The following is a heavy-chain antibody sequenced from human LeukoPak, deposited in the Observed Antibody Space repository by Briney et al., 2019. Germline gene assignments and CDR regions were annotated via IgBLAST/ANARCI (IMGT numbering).Heavy chain of an antibody. D-gene: IGHD2-15*01. CDR2: ISSGSTI. J-gene: IGHJ4*02. V-gene: IGHV3-48*03. CDR3: ARYPRYCSGGSCGGFDY. CDR1: GFTFSSYE. Sequence: GGSLRLSCAASGFTFSSYEMNWVRQAPGKGLEWVSYISSGSTIYYADSVEGRFTISRDNAKNSLYLQMNSLRAEDTAVYYCARYPRYCSGGSCGGFDYWGQGTLVTVSS.